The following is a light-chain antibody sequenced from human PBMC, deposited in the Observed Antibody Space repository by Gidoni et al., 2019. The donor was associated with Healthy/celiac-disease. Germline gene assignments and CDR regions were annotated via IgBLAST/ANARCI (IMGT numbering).Light chain of an antibody. CDR1: SSNIGSTT. CDR2: SNN. V-gene: IGLV1-44*01. J-gene: IGLJ2*01. Sequence: QSALPQPPSASGTPGQRVPISCSGSSSNIGSTTVNWHQQLPGTAPQLLIYSNNQRPSGVPARFSGSKSGTSSSLAISGLQSEDEADYYCAAWDDSLNGVVFGGGTKLTVL. CDR3: AAWDDSLNGVV.